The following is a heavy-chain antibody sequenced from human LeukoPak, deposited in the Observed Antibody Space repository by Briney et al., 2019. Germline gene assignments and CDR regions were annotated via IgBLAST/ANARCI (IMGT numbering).Heavy chain of an antibody. Sequence: GESLQISCKCSGYSINNYWIGWVRQMPGKGLEWMGIIYPADSDIRYSPSFQGQVTISADKSISTAYLQWSSLKASDTAMYYCARQEYCSGGSCYTWFDPWGQGTLVIVFS. V-gene: IGHV5-51*01. D-gene: IGHD2-15*01. CDR1: GYSINNYW. CDR3: ARQEYCSGGSCYTWFDP. J-gene: IGHJ5*02. CDR2: IYPADSDI.